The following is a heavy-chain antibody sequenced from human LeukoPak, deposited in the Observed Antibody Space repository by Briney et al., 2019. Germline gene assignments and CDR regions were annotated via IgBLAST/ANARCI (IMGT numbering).Heavy chain of an antibody. J-gene: IGHJ4*02. V-gene: IGHV4-34*01. CDR3: AREPRVAAPYYFDY. D-gene: IGHD3-10*01. CDR1: GGSISSGGYY. Sequence: QTSETLSLTCAVSGGSISSGGYYWSWIRQPPGKGPEWIGEINRSGSTNYNPSLKSRVTISVDRSKSQFSLKLSSVTAADTAVYYCAREPRVAAPYYFDYWGQGILVTVSS. CDR2: INRSGST.